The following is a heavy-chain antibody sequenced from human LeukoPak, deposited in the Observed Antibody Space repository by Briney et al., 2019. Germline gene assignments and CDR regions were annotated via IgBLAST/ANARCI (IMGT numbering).Heavy chain of an antibody. D-gene: IGHD5-24*01. V-gene: IGHV2-70*11. CDR3: ARSMAYYYYYMDV. J-gene: IGHJ6*03. CDR1: GFSLSTSGMC. CDR2: IDWDDDK. Sequence: SGPALVKPTQTLTLTCTLSGFSLSTSGMCVSWIRQPPGKALEWLARIDWDDDKYYSTSLKTRLTVSKDTSENQVVLTMTNMDPVDTATYYCARSMAYYYYYMDVWGKGTTVTVSS.